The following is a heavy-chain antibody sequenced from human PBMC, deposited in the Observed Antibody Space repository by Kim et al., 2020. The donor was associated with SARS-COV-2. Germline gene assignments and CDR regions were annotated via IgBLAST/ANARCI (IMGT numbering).Heavy chain of an antibody. J-gene: IGHJ4*02. CDR2: ITHSGST. CDR1: GGSFSGYY. V-gene: IGHV4-34*01. D-gene: IGHD6-13*01. Sequence: SETLSLTCAVYGGSFSGYYWSWIRQPPGKGLEWIGEITHSGSTNYNPSLKSRVTISVDTSKNQFSLKLSSVTAADTAVYYCARERGRYSSSWYRSLDYWGQGTLVTVSS. CDR3: ARERGRYSSSWYRSLDY.